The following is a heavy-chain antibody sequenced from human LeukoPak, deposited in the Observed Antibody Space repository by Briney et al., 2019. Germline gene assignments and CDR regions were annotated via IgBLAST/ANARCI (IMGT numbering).Heavy chain of an antibody. D-gene: IGHD2-8*02. Sequence: PGGSLILSCAASGFTLNAYYMHWVRQVPGKGLVWVSRISRHGTAIGYADSVKGRFTISRDGAKNTLYLQMDSLTADDAALYYCARECVTGGCYYMDVWGKGTTVTVS. CDR2: ISRHGTAI. V-gene: IGHV3-74*01. CDR3: ARECVTGGCYYMDV. CDR1: GFTLNAYY. J-gene: IGHJ6*03.